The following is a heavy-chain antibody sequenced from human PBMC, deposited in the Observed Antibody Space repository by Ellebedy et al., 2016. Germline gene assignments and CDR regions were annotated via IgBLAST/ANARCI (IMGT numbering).Heavy chain of an antibody. CDR3: TRGGLDNSFDV. D-gene: IGHD3-16*01. Sequence: GGSLRLSXAVSGFTFTSYSMKWVRQTPGKGLEWVSYISPTSGSTIYYADSVKDRFTISRDNAKNSVYLQMNSLRDEDTAVYYCTRGGLDNSFDVWGQGTMVTVSS. J-gene: IGHJ3*01. CDR2: ISPTSGSTI. CDR1: GFTFTSYS. V-gene: IGHV3-48*02.